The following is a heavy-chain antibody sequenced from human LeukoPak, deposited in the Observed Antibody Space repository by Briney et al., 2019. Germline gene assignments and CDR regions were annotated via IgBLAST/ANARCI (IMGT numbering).Heavy chain of an antibody. CDR3: ARDRGTTTARGVPSWFDP. CDR2: IYTPGSP. V-gene: IGHV4-61*02. J-gene: IGHJ5*02. CDR1: GGSVSSGDYY. D-gene: IGHD3-10*01. Sequence: PSETLSLTCTVSGGSVSSGDYYWTWIRQPAGKGLEWIGRIYTPGSPSYNPSLKSRVTMSVDTSTNQFSLKLTSVSAADTAVYYCARDRGTTTARGVPSWFDPWGQGILVTVSS.